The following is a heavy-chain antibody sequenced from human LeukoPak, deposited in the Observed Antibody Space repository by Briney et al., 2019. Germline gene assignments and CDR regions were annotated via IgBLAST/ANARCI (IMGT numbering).Heavy chain of an antibody. CDR1: GGSISNYC. CDR3: ARRVSSSSSGYDY. D-gene: IGHD6-6*01. Sequence: SETLSLTCTVSGGSISNYCWSWIRQPPGKGLEWIGFIHYSGSTNYNPSLKSRVTISVDTSKNQFSLKLTSVTAADTAVYYCARRVSSSSSGYDYWGQGTLVTVSS. CDR2: IHYSGST. J-gene: IGHJ4*02. V-gene: IGHV4-59*08.